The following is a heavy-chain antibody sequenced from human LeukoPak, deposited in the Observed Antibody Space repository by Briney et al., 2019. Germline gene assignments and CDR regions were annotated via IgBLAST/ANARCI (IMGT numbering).Heavy chain of an antibody. V-gene: IGHV3-23*01. CDR3: TKLDYGDYVKGALDI. CDR1: GFTFTTYA. J-gene: IGHJ3*02. CDR2: ISNSGTST. D-gene: IGHD4-17*01. Sequence: GGSLRLSCAASGFTFTTYAMTWVRQAPGKGLEWVSGISNSGTSTYYSDSVKGRFTISRDNSRNTLDLQMSSLRAEDTAMYYRTKLDYGDYVKGALDIWGQGTMVTVSS.